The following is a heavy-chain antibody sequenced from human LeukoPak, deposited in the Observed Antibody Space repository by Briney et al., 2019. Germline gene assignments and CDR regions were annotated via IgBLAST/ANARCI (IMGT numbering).Heavy chain of an antibody. CDR1: GGSISSHY. D-gene: IGHD6-13*01. CDR2: IYYSGST. J-gene: IGHJ4*02. Sequence: PSETLSLTCTVSGGSISSHYWSWIRQPPGKGLEWIGYIYYSGSTNYNPSLKSRVTISVDTSKNQFSLKLSSVTAADTAVYYRASGDIAAEGSNSAGGYFDYWGQGTLVTVSS. V-gene: IGHV4-59*11. CDR3: ASGDIAAEGSNSAGGYFDY.